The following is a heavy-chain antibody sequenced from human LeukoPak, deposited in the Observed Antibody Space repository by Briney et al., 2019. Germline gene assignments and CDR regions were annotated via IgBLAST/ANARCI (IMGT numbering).Heavy chain of an antibody. CDR1: GGAFSSYA. Sequence: ASVKVSCKASGGAFSSYAISWVRQAPGQGLEWMGGIIPIFGTANYAQKFQGRVTITADESTSTAYMELSSLRSEDTAVYYCASPRAVFGVDHNYFDYWGQGTLVTVSS. CDR2: IIPIFGTA. CDR3: ASPRAVFGVDHNYFDY. J-gene: IGHJ4*02. D-gene: IGHD3-3*01. V-gene: IGHV1-69*13.